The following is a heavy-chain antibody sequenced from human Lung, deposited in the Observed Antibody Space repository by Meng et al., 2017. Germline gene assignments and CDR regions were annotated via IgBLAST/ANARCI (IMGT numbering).Heavy chain of an antibody. D-gene: IGHD4-11*01. CDR2: INHSGST. V-gene: IGHV4-34*01. Sequence: QVQLQPWGEGLLKPSETLSLTCFVSGGSFSDYYWSWIRQPPGKGLEWIGEINHSGSTNYNPSLESRATISVDTSQNNLSLKLSSVTAADSAVYYCARGPTTMAHDFDYWGQGTLVTVSS. CDR3: ARGPTTMAHDFDY. J-gene: IGHJ4*02. CDR1: GGSFSDYY.